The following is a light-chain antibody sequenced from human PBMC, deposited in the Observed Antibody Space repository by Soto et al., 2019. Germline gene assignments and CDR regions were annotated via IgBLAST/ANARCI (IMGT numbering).Light chain of an antibody. CDR2: HVS. J-gene: IGKJ1*01. CDR3: MQGKHWPPT. Sequence: DVVLTQSPLSLPVTLGQPASISCRSGQSLVYGDGDTHLNWFHQRPGQSPRRLIYHVSNRDSGVPDRFSGSGSDTDFTLKISRVEADDVGIYYCMQGKHWPPTFGQGTKVEI. V-gene: IGKV2-30*01. CDR1: QSLVYGDGDTH.